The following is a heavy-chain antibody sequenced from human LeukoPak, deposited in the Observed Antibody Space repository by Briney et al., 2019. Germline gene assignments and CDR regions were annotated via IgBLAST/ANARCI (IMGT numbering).Heavy chain of an antibody. CDR2: IYHSGST. V-gene: IGHV4-4*02. J-gene: IGHJ4*01. CDR3: SGGHQGYDKGNYFDF. CDR1: GGPISSSNW. D-gene: IGHD3-22*01. Sequence: PSGTLSLTCAVSGGPISSSNWWSWVRQPPGKGLEWIGEIYHSGSTNYNPSLKSRVTISVDTSKNQFSLKLSSVTAADTAVYYWSGGHQGYDKGNYFDFWGQGTLVTVSS.